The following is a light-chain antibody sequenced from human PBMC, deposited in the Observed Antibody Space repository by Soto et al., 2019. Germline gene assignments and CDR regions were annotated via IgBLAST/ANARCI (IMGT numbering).Light chain of an antibody. CDR3: QQYGSSPTT. Sequence: IVMTQSPATLSVSPWEGATLSCRASQSVSSNLTWYQQKPGQAPRLLIYGASTRATGIPARFSGSGSGTEFTLTISSLQSEDFAVYYCQQYGSSPTTFGQGTKVDIK. V-gene: IGKV3-15*01. J-gene: IGKJ1*01. CDR2: GAS. CDR1: QSVSSN.